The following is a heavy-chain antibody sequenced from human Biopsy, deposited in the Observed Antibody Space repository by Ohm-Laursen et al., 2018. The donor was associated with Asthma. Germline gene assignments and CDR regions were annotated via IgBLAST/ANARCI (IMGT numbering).Heavy chain of an antibody. V-gene: IGHV1-3*04. CDR1: GYNFISFA. J-gene: IGHJ3*01. CDR2: VNTGNGDT. CDR3: ARTYYDFLTGQVKDVFGV. Sequence: SVKVSCNASGYNFISFAIHWVRQAPGQRLEWMGWVNTGNGDTKYSQKFRGRVTITRDTSASTAYMELRSLRSEDTATYYCARTYYDFLTGQVKDVFGVWGQGTMVTVSS. D-gene: IGHD3-9*01.